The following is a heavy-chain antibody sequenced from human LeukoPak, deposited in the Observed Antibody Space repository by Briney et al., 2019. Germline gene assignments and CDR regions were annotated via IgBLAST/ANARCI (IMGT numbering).Heavy chain of an antibody. Sequence: GGSLRLSCAASGFTFSNAWMSWVRRAPGKGLEWVGRIKSKTDGGTTDYAAPVKGRFTISRDDSKNTLYLQMNSLKTEDTAVYYCTTDRGCSYGDLDYWGQGTLVTVSS. D-gene: IGHD5-18*01. CDR2: IKSKTDGGTT. V-gene: IGHV3-15*01. CDR1: GFTFSNAW. CDR3: TTDRGCSYGDLDY. J-gene: IGHJ4*02.